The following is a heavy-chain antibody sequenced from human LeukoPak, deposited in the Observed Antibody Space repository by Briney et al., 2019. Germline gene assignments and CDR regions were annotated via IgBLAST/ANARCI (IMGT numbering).Heavy chain of an antibody. D-gene: IGHD3-22*01. Sequence: PGGSLRLSCAASGFTFDDYAMHWVRQAPGKGLEWVSGISWNSGSIGYADSVKGRFTISRDNAKNSLYLQMNSLRAEDTAVYYCARNANYYDSSGYYYPYYYYYMDVWGKGTTVTVSS. CDR1: GFTFDDYA. J-gene: IGHJ6*03. V-gene: IGHV3-9*01. CDR3: ARNANYYDSSGYYYPYYYYYMDV. CDR2: ISWNSGSI.